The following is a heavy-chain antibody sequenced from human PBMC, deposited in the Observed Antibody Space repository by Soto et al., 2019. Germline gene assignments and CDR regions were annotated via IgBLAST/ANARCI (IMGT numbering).Heavy chain of an antibody. V-gene: IGHV3-7*01. CDR3: ARPIAAAGSSDAFDI. CDR2: IKQDGSEK. CDR1: GFTFSSYW. D-gene: IGHD6-13*01. Sequence: EVQLVESGGGLVQPGGSLRLSCAASGFTFSSYWMSWVRQAPGKGLEWVANIKQDGSEKYYVDSVKGRFTISRDNAKNSLYLKMNSLRAEDTAVYYCARPIAAAGSSDAFDIWGQGTMVTVSS. J-gene: IGHJ3*02.